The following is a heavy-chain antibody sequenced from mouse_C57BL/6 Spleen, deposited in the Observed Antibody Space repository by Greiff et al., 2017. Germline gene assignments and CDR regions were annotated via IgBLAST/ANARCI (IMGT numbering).Heavy chain of an antibody. CDR1: GYTFTSYW. CDR2: IDPSDSET. V-gene: IGHV1-52*01. CDR3: ARGGYGWYFDV. J-gene: IGHJ1*03. Sequence: VQLQQPGAELVRPGSSVKLSCKASGYTFTSYWMHWVKQRPIQGLEWIGNIDPSDSETHYNQKFKDKATLTVDKSSSTAYMQLSSLTSEDSAVYYCARGGYGWYFDVWGTGTTVTVSS. D-gene: IGHD2-2*01.